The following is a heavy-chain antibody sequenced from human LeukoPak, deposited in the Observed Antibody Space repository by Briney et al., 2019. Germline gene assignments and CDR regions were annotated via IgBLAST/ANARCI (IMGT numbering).Heavy chain of an antibody. J-gene: IGHJ4*02. CDR1: GGSISGSSHY. CDR2: MYYRGST. CDR3: ATTTIRLGY. D-gene: IGHD1-26*01. V-gene: IGHV4-39*07. Sequence: PSETLSLTCTVSGGSISGSSHYWGWIRQPPGKGLEWIGSMYYRGSTYHNPSLKSRVTISVDASKHQFSLKLSSVTAADTAVYYCATTTIRLGYWGQGTLVTVSS.